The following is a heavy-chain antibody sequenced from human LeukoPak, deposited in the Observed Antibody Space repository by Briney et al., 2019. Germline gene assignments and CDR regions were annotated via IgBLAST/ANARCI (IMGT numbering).Heavy chain of an antibody. D-gene: IGHD1-7*01. CDR1: GFTFRSSW. Sequence: GGSLRLSCAASGFTFRSSWIHWVRQVPGKGLVWVSRINSDGSTTNYADSVKGRFTISGDNAKNTLYLQMDSLRADDTAVYYCATAGNYRFDYWGQGTLVTVSS. CDR3: ATAGNYRFDY. CDR2: INSDGSTT. V-gene: IGHV3-74*01. J-gene: IGHJ4*02.